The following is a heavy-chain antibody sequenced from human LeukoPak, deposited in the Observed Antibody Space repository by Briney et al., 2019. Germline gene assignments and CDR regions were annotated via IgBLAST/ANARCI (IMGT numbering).Heavy chain of an antibody. J-gene: IGHJ4*02. CDR2: IKSKTDGGTT. CDR3: TTEGGPYCGGDCYFFDY. D-gene: IGHD2-21*02. Sequence: GGSLRLSCAASGFTFSNAWMSWVRQAPGKGLEWVGRIKSKTDGGTTDYAAPVKGRFTISRDDSKNTLYLQMNSLKTEDTAVHYCTTEGGPYCGGDCYFFDYWGQGTLVTVSS. V-gene: IGHV3-15*01. CDR1: GFTFSNAW.